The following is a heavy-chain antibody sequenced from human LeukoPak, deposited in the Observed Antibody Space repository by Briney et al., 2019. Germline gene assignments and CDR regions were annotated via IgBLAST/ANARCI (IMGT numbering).Heavy chain of an antibody. V-gene: IGHV3-23*01. J-gene: IGHJ4*02. CDR2: ISGSGGST. CDR3: AKDLGRYRNNYFDY. Sequence: GGSLRLSCAASGFTFSSYAMGWVRQAPGKGLEWVSGISGSGGSTFYADSVKGRFTISRDNSKNTLYLQMNSLRAEDTAVYYCAKDLGRYRNNYFDYWGQGTLVTVSS. CDR1: GFTFSSYA. D-gene: IGHD1-26*01.